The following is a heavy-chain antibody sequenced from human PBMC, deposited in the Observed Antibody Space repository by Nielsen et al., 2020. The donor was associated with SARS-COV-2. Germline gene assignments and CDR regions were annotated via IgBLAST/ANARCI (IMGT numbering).Heavy chain of an antibody. J-gene: IGHJ6*02. CDR1: GFAFSSNA. CDR2: ISGSGDVA. D-gene: IGHD6-25*01. Sequence: RGSLRLSCAASGFAFSSNAMSWVRQGPGKGLEWVSAISGSGDVAYYADSVKGRFTISRDNSRNTLYLQINSLRAEDTAVYYCAKILRLQYYYYGMDVWGQGTTVSVSS. CDR3: AKILRLQYYYYGMDV. V-gene: IGHV3-23*01.